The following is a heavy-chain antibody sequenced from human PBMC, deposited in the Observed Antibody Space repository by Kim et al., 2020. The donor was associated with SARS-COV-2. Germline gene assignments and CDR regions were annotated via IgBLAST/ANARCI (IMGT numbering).Heavy chain of an antibody. V-gene: IGHV3-23*01. CDR1: GFTFSSYA. J-gene: IGHJ6*02. CDR3: AKTRDYSNYEYYYYGMDV. D-gene: IGHD4-4*01. Sequence: GGSLRLSCAASGFTFSSYAMSWVRQAPGKGLEWVSAISGSGGSTYYADSVKGRFTISRDNSKNTLYLQMNSLRAEDTAVYYCAKTRDYSNYEYYYYGMDVWGQGTTVTVSS. CDR2: ISGSGGST.